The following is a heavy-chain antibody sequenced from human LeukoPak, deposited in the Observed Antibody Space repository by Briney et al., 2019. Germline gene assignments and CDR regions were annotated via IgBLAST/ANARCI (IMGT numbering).Heavy chain of an antibody. Sequence: GGSLRLSCAASGFTVSSNYMSWVRQAPGKGLEWVSVIYNGGSTYYADSVKGRFTISRDNSKNTLYLQMNSLRAEDTAVYYCAGIASAKYYYGMDVWGQGTTVTVSS. D-gene: IGHD6-13*01. V-gene: IGHV3-53*01. J-gene: IGHJ6*02. CDR2: IYNGGST. CDR3: AGIASAKYYYGMDV. CDR1: GFTVSSNY.